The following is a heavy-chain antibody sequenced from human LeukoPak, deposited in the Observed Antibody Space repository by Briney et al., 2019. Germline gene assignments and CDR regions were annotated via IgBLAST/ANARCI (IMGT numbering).Heavy chain of an antibody. V-gene: IGHV3-33*08. CDR2: IWYDGSNK. D-gene: IGHD4-11*01. CDR1: GFTFSSYG. J-gene: IGHJ6*02. CDR3: ARGFVTTGGMDV. Sequence: GGSLRLSCAASGFTFSSYGMHWVRQAPGKGLEWVAVIWYDGSNKYYADSVKGRFTISRDNSKNTLYLQMNSLRAEDTAVYYCARGFVTTGGMDVWGQGTTVTVSS.